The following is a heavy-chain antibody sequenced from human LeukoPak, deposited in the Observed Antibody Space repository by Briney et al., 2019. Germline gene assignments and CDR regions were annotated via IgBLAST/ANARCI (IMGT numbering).Heavy chain of an antibody. Sequence: GSVSVSCTVSGDTLTELSMHWVGQAPGKGGEWMGGFDPEDGERSYTQKCQGRVTITEETTRETANMELSSLRSEGTAVYSCATEWELRGNSFDPWGQGTLVTVSS. CDR2: FDPEDGER. J-gene: IGHJ5*02. CDR3: ATEWELRGNSFDP. V-gene: IGHV1-24*01. CDR1: GDTLTELS. D-gene: IGHD1-26*01.